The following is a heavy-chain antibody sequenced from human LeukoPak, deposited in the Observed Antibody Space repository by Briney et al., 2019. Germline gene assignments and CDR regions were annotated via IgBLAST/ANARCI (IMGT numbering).Heavy chain of an antibody. D-gene: IGHD3-16*01. Sequence: QPGGSLRLSCAASGFTFSSYAMSWVRQAPGKGLEWVSAISGSGGSTYYADSVKGRFTISRDNSKNTLYLQMNSLRAEDTAVYYCAKDSNYDYVWGSYYFDYWGQGTLVTVS. CDR2: ISGSGGST. CDR1: GFTFSSYA. V-gene: IGHV3-23*01. J-gene: IGHJ4*02. CDR3: AKDSNYDYVWGSYYFDY.